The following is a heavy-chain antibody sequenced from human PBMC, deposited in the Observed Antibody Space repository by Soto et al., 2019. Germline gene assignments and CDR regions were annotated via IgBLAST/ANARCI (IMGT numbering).Heavy chain of an antibody. CDR3: ARVLYYGSGSYSPYGMDV. D-gene: IGHD3-10*01. J-gene: IGHJ6*02. V-gene: IGHV1-69*01. CDR1: GVSFNNNG. CDR2: VSPPFRTS. Sequence: QVQLVQSGAGVQKPGSSMKVSCKTSGVSFNNNGIGWVRQAPGHGLEWMGGVSPPFRTSNYARKFQGRISITADASTGTVNMELSSLTSEDTAQYYCARVLYYGSGSYSPYGMDVWGQGTTVTVSS.